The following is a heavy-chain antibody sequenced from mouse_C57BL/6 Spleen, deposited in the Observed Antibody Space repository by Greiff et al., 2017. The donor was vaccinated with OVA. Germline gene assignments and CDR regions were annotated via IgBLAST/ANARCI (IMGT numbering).Heavy chain of an antibody. CDR1: GFTFSSYA. J-gene: IGHJ3*01. D-gene: IGHD1-1*01. Sequence: EVMLVESGEGLVKPGGSLKLSCAASGFTFSSYAMSWVRQTPEKRLEWVAYISSGGDYIYYADTVKGRFTISRDNARNTLYLQMSSLKSEDTAMYYCTREGAYYGSSYFAYWGQGTLVTVSA. CDR2: ISSGGDYI. CDR3: TREGAYYGSSYFAY. V-gene: IGHV5-9-1*02.